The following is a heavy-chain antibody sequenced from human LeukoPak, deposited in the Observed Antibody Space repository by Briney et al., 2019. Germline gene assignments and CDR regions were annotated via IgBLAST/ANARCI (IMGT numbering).Heavy chain of an antibody. J-gene: IGHJ4*02. V-gene: IGHV4-39*01. D-gene: IGHD1-26*01. Sequence: SETLSLTCTVSGGSISSGGYYWSWIRQPPGKGLEWIGSIYYSGSTYYNPSLKSRVTISVDASKNQFSLKLSSVTAADTAVYYCARIGGSYFDYWGQGTLVTVSS. CDR1: GGSISSGGYY. CDR2: IYYSGST. CDR3: ARIGGSYFDY.